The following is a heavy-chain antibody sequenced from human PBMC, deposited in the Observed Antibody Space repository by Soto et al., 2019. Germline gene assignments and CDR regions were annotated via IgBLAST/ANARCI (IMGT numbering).Heavy chain of an antibody. D-gene: IGHD5-12*01. CDR3: ARDGDGYNY. CDR2: IYSSGST. V-gene: IGHV4-61*01. J-gene: IGHJ4*02. CDR1: GGSVSSGSYY. Sequence: QVQLQESGPGLVKPSETLSLTCTVSGGSVSSGSYYWSWIRQPPGKGLEWIGYIYSSGSTSYNPSLKSRVPISVYTSKNQFALKLSSVTAADTAVYYCARDGDGYNYWGQGTLVTVSS.